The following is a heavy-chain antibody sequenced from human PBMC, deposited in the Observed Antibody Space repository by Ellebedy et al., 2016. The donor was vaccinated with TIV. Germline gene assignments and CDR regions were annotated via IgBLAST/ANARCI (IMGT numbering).Heavy chain of an antibody. V-gene: IGHV3-23*01. CDR1: AFPFRNFS. CDR2: ISSSGVST. Sequence: GESLKISCAASAFPFRNFSMTWVRQAPGKGLEWVSSISSSGVSTDYADSVRGRVTISRDNSKNTLYLQMNSLRADDSAVYYCAKLDSSGYYYGRFDYWGQGTLVTVSS. CDR3: AKLDSSGYYYGRFDY. J-gene: IGHJ4*02. D-gene: IGHD3-22*01.